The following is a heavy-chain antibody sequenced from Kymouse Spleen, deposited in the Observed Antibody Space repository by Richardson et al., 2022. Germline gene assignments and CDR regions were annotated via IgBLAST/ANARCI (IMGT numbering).Heavy chain of an antibody. CDR1: GGSFSGYY. D-gene: IGHD7-27*02. J-gene: IGHJ4*02. CDR3: ASQTGEIFFDY. CDR2: INHSGST. V-gene: IGHV4-34*01. Sequence: QVQLQQWGAGLLKPSETLSLTCAVYGGSFSGYYWSWIRQPPGKGLEWIGEINHSGSTNYNPSLKSRVTISVDTSKNQFSLKLSSVTAADTAVYYCASQTGEIFFDYWGQGTLVTVSS.